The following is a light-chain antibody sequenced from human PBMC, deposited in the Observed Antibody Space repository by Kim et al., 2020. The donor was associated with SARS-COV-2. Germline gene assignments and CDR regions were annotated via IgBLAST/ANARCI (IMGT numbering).Light chain of an antibody. V-gene: IGLV1-47*01. J-gene: IGLJ2*01. CDR2: RNN. CDR1: GSNIGTDS. CDR3: ASWDHTLDCRV. Sequence: GQEVSMSCSGGGSNIGTDSVYWYQKLPGTAPRLLISRNNQRPSGVPDRFSGSKSGTSASLAISDLRSEDEADYYCASWDHTLDCRVFGGGTQLTVL.